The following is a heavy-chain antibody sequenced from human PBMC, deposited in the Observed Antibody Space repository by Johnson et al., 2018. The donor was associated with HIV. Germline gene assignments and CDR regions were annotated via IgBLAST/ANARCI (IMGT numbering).Heavy chain of an antibody. V-gene: IGHV3-66*04. Sequence: VQLVESGGGLVQSGGSLRLACVASGFIVGTKYMSWVRQAPGKGLEWVSVIYSGGSTYYADSVKGRFTISRDNSKNTVYLQMNSLRAEDTAVYYCAKQETSPAAGTFGAFDIWGQGTMVTVSS. CDR3: AKQETSPAAGTFGAFDI. CDR2: IYSGGST. CDR1: GFIVGTKY. D-gene: IGHD6-13*01. J-gene: IGHJ3*02.